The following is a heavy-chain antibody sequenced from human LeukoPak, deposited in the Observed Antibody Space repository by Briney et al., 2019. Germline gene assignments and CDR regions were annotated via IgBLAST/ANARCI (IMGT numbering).Heavy chain of an antibody. Sequence: SVKVSCKASGGTFSSYAISWVRQAPGQGLEWMGRIIPIFGRANYAQKFQGRVTITADKSTSTAYMELSSLRSEDTAVYYCARTLHYYDSSGFAYWGQGTLVTVSS. V-gene: IGHV1-69*04. CDR2: IIPIFGRA. CDR1: GGTFSSYA. D-gene: IGHD3-22*01. CDR3: ARTLHYYDSSGFAY. J-gene: IGHJ4*02.